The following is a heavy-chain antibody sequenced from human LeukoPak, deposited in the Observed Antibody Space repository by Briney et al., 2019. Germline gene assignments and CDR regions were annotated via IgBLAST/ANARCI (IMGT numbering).Heavy chain of an antibody. CDR1: GFTFSDYS. CDR3: ARSSYYDILTGYSYYFDY. Sequence: GGSLRLSCAASGFTFSDYSMSWIRQAPGKGLEWVSYISSSGSTIYYADSVKGRFTISRDNAKNSLYLQMNSLRAEDTAVYYCARSSYYDILTGYSYYFDYWGQGTLVTVSS. D-gene: IGHD3-9*01. CDR2: ISSSGSTI. J-gene: IGHJ4*02. V-gene: IGHV3-11*01.